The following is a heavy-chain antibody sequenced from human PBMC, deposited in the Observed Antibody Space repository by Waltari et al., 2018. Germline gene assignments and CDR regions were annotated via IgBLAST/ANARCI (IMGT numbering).Heavy chain of an antibody. CDR1: GISITSNRHY. V-gene: IGHV4-39*01. D-gene: IGHD5-12*01. CDR2: MSYTGAT. Sequence: QLQLQESGPGLVKPSETLSLTCSVSGISITSNRHYWGWISQPPGQGLEWIGTMSYTGATYSSPSLQSRVTISRDTSKNQLSLKLGSVTAADTAVYYCATYIGASVGTAAFDVWGQGTMVTVSS. J-gene: IGHJ3*01. CDR3: ATYIGASVGTAAFDV.